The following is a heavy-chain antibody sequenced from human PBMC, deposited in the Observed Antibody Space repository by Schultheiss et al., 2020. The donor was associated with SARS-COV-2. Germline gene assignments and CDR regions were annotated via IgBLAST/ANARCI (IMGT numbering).Heavy chain of an antibody. D-gene: IGHD1-26*01. Sequence: GGSLRLSCAASGFTFSSYAMSWVRQAPGKGLEWVSAISGSGGSTYYADSVKGRFTISRDNSKNTLYLQMNSLKTEDTALYYCAADSPWVHTALDVWGQGTTVTISS. CDR2: ISGSGGST. CDR3: AADSPWVHTALDV. CDR1: GFTFSSYA. V-gene: IGHV3-23*01. J-gene: IGHJ6*02.